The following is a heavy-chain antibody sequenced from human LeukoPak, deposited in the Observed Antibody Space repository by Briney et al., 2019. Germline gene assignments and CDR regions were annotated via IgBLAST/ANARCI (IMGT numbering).Heavy chain of an antibody. CDR1: GFTFTNYA. Sequence: GGSLRLSCAASGFTFTNYAMSWVRQAPGQGLEWVSAITGSGGTTYYADSVKGRFTISRDNSKNTVYLQMNSLRAEDTAIYYCANTANFDYWGQGALVTVSS. J-gene: IGHJ4*02. CDR2: ITGSGGTT. CDR3: ANTANFDY. V-gene: IGHV3-23*01. D-gene: IGHD2-21*02.